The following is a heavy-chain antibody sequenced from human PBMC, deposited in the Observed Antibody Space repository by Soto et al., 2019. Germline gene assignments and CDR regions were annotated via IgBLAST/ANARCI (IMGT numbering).Heavy chain of an antibody. D-gene: IGHD6-13*01. V-gene: IGHV3-23*01. Sequence: PGGSLGLPCAASGFSFSSYAMRWVRQAPGKGRGWVSAISGSGGRTYYADSVKGPFTISRDNSKNTLYLQMNSLRAADTAVYYCWRSVSNSIAYVNVGQRVYCFGYWHKRTLSTVSS. J-gene: IGHJ4*02. CDR2: ISGSGGRT. CDR1: GFSFSSYA. CDR3: WRSVSNSIAYVNVGQRVYCFGY.